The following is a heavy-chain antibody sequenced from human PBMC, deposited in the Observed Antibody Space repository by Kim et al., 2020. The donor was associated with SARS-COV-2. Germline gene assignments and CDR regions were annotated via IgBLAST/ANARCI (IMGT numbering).Heavy chain of an antibody. J-gene: IGHJ4*02. D-gene: IGHD6-19*01. CDR2: IKEDGSEI. CDR1: GFAFSACW. CDR3: AKLGVSTDWDH. Sequence: GGSLRLSCTASGFAFSACWMAWVRQAPGKGLEWVASIKEDGSEIYYLDSVRGRFIISRDNARKSAHLQMTSLRAEDTAIYYCAKLGVSTDWDHWGQGTLV. V-gene: IGHV3-7*01.